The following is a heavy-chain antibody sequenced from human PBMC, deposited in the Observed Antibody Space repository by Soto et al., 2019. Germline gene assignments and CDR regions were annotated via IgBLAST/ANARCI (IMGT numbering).Heavy chain of an antibody. J-gene: IGHJ3*02. D-gene: IGHD3-22*01. V-gene: IGHV3-30-3*01. CDR1: GFTFSSYA. CDR3: ARGDSSGYYYNHDAFDI. Sequence: VQLVESGGGLVQPGGSLRLSCAASGFTFSSYAMHWVRQAPGKGLEWVAVISYDGSNKYYADSVKGRFTISRDNSKNTLYLQMNSLRAEDTAVYYCARGDSSGYYYNHDAFDIWGQGTMVTVSS. CDR2: ISYDGSNK.